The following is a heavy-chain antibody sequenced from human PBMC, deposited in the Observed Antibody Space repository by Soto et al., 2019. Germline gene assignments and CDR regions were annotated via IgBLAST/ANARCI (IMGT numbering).Heavy chain of an antibody. V-gene: IGHV1-3*01. CDR2: INAGNGNT. CDR1: GYTFTSYA. CDR3: ARAGCYNGNCLFYFDC. Sequence: ASVKVSCKASGYTFTSYAMHWVRQAPGQRLEWMGWINAGNGNTKYSQKFQGRVTITRDTSASTAYMELSSLSSEDTALYYCARAGCYNGNCLFYFDCWGQGTLVTVSS. D-gene: IGHD3-9*01. J-gene: IGHJ4*02.